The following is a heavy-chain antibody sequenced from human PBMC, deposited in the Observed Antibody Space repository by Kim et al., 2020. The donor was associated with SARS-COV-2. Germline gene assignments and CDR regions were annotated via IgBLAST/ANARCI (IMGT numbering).Heavy chain of an antibody. J-gene: IGHJ6*02. CDR2: IIPIFGTA. CDR3: ARDYGSGSYIDYYYGMDV. CDR1: GGTFSSYA. V-gene: IGHV1-69*13. D-gene: IGHD3-10*01. Sequence: SVKVSCKASGGTFSSYAISWVRQAPGQGLEWMGGIIPIFGTANYAQKFQGRVTITADESTSTAYMELSSLRSEDTAVYYCARDYGSGSYIDYYYGMDVWGQGTTVTVSS.